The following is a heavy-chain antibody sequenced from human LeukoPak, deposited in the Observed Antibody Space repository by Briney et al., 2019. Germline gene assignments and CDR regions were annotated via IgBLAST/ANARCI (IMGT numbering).Heavy chain of an antibody. Sequence: PSETLSLTCAVYGGSFSGYYWSWIRQPPGKGLEWIGEINHSGSTNFNPSLKSRVTISVDTSKNQFSLKLNSVTAADTAVYYCAKSNGYGLVDIWGQGTMVTVSS. J-gene: IGHJ3*02. D-gene: IGHD3-10*01. V-gene: IGHV4-34*01. CDR1: GGSFSGYY. CDR2: INHSGST. CDR3: AKSNGYGLVDI.